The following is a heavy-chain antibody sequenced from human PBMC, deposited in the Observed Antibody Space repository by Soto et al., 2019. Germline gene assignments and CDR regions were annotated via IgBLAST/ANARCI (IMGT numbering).Heavy chain of an antibody. CDR3: ARDPYDSSGYCIGADCYFDY. CDR1: GFTFSSYS. J-gene: IGHJ4*02. V-gene: IGHV3-21*01. D-gene: IGHD3-22*01. CDR2: ISSSSSYI. Sequence: PGGSLRLSCAASGFTFSSYSMNWVRQAPGKGLEWVSSISSSSSYIYYADSVKGRFTISRDNAKNSLYLQMNSLRAEDTAVYYCARDPYDSSGYCIGADCYFDYWGQGTLVTVSS.